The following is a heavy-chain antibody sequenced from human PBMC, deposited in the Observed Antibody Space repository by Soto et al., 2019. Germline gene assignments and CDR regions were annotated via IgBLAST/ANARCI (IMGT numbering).Heavy chain of an antibody. D-gene: IGHD3-10*01. CDR3: ARGSGAFGFGYYYYYYMDV. Sequence: PSETLSLTCAVYGGSFSGYYWSWIRQPPGKGLEWIGEINHSGSTNYNPSLKSRVTISVDTSKNRFSLKLSPVTAADTAVYYCARGSGAFGFGYYYYYYMDVWGKGTTVTVSS. CDR1: GGSFSGYY. V-gene: IGHV4-34*01. J-gene: IGHJ6*03. CDR2: INHSGST.